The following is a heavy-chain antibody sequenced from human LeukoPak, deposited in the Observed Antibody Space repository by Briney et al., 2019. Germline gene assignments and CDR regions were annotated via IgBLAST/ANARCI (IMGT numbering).Heavy chain of an antibody. D-gene: IGHD3-10*01. Sequence: GGSLRLSCAASGFTFSSYGMHWVRQAPGKGLEWVAVIWYDGSNKYYADSVKGRFTISRDNSKNTLYLQMNSLRAEDTAVYYCARDSCALLFGECHFDYWGQGTLVTVSS. CDR1: GFTFSSYG. CDR3: ARDSCALLFGECHFDY. J-gene: IGHJ4*02. V-gene: IGHV3-33*01. CDR2: IWYDGSNK.